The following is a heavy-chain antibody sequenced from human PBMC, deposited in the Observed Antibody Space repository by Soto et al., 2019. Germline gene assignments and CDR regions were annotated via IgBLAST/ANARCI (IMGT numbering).Heavy chain of an antibody. J-gene: IGHJ4*02. Sequence: PGGSLRLSCAASGFTFSSYAMSWVRQAPGKGLEWVSAISGSGGSTYYADSVMGRFTISRDNSKNTLYLQMNSLRAEDTAVYYCAKTGPSSSWYASYFDYWGQGTLVTVSS. CDR1: GFTFSSYA. V-gene: IGHV3-23*01. D-gene: IGHD6-13*01. CDR3: AKTGPSSSWYASYFDY. CDR2: ISGSGGST.